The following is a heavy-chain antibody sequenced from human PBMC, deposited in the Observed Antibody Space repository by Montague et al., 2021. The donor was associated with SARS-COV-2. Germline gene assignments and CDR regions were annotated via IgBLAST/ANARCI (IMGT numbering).Heavy chain of an antibody. V-gene: IGHV4-4*07. D-gene: IGHD3-10*01. CDR2: MHFTGQT. CDR1: GDSSTNHH. Sequence: SETLSLTCSVAGDSSTNHHWSRTREPASKGQSLIELMHFTGQTNFSPFFSSRLTMSADTSKNQFSLKLTSVTAADTAIYFCARDRFDFGAGRQGTIDFWGQGTLVTVSS. J-gene: IGHJ4*02. CDR3: ARDRFDFGAGRQGTIDF.